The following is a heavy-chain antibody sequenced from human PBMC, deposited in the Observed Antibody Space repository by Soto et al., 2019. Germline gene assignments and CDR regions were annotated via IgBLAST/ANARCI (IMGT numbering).Heavy chain of an antibody. CDR1: GFTFSSYG. J-gene: IGHJ6*02. CDR2: IWYDGSNK. V-gene: IGHV3-33*01. Sequence: QVQLVESGGGVVQPGRSLRLSCAASGFTFSSYGMHWVRQAPGKGLEWVAVIWYDGSNKYYADSVKGRFTISRDNSKNTLYLQMNSLRAEDTAVYYCAGGYCSGGSCSSTYGMDVWGQGTTVTVSS. D-gene: IGHD2-15*01. CDR3: AGGYCSGGSCSSTYGMDV.